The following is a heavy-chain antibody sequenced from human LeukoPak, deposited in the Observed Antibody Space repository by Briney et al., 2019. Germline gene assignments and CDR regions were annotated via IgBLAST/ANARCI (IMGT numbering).Heavy chain of an antibody. CDR2: IYSGGST. J-gene: IGHJ6*03. CDR1: GFTVSSNY. V-gene: IGHV3-53*01. CDR3: ARERTQPYYYYMDV. D-gene: IGHD1-14*01. Sequence: GGSLRLSCAASGFTVSSNYMSWVRQAPGKGLEWVSVIYSGGSTYYADSVKGRFTISRDNSKNSLYLQMNSLRAEDTAMYYCARERTQPYYYYMDVWGKGTTVTVSS.